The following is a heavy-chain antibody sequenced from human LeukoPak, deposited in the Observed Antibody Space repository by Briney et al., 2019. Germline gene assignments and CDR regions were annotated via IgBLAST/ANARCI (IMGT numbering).Heavy chain of an antibody. CDR3: ARDSSYSAYDV. CDR1: GYSFTGYS. Sequence: ASVKVSCKSSGYSFTGYSINWMRQAPGQGLEWLGYIRPSTGNPTYAQGFTGRFVFSLDTSVSTTYLQIGSLEAEDTAVYYCARDSSYSAYDVWGQGTLVTVSS. CDR2: IRPSTGNP. V-gene: IGHV7-4-1*01. D-gene: IGHD5-12*01. J-gene: IGHJ4*02.